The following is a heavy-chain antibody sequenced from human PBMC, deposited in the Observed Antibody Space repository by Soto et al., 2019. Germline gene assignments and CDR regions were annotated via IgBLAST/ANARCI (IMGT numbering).Heavy chain of an antibody. J-gene: IGHJ6*02. CDR1: GGSFSGYY. V-gene: IGHV4-34*01. D-gene: IGHD3-3*01. CDR2: INHSGST. CDR3: ARDSRAIFGVVIATIYYYYGMDV. Sequence: SETLSLTCAVYGGSFSGYYWSWIRQPPGKGLEWIGEINHSGSTNYNPSLKSRVTISVDTSKNQFSLKLSSVTAADTAVYYCARDSRAIFGVVIATIYYYYGMDVWGQGTTVTVSS.